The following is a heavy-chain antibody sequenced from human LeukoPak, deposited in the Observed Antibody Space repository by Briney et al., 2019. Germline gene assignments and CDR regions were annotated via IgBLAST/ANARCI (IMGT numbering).Heavy chain of an antibody. CDR1: GFNFDDYA. Sequence: GRSLRLSCAASGFNFDDYAMHWVRQVPGKGLEWVSGITWNSGNRGYADSVKGRFTISRDNAKNSLYLQMNSLRAEDTALYYCARASHYDSSGYYFGYWGQGTLVTVSS. D-gene: IGHD3-22*01. CDR2: ITWNSGNR. J-gene: IGHJ4*02. V-gene: IGHV3-9*01. CDR3: ARASHYDSSGYYFGY.